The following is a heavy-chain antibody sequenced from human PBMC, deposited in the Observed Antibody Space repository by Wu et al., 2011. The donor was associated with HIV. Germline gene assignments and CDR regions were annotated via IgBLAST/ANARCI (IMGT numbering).Heavy chain of an antibody. Sequence: VQLVQSGAEVKKPGSSVKVSCKTSGGTFNNYAINWVRQAPGQGFEWMGRIIPVYDTKNVAENFQDRVAISADKSTSTAYMELSSLTSEDTAVYFCARGGDCGDDCYGIDYWGQGTLVTVSS. D-gene: IGHD2-21*02. CDR1: GGTFNNYA. CDR2: IIPVYDTK. J-gene: IGHJ4*02. V-gene: IGHV1-69*14. CDR3: ARGGDCGDDCYGIDY.